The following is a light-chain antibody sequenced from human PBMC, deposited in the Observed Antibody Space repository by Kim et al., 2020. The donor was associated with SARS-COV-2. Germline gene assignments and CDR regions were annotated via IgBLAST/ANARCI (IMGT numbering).Light chain of an antibody. CDR3: QAWDSNSGV. J-gene: IGLJ1*01. CDR2: QDN. Sequence: SVSPGQTAGISCSGDKLGNKYASWYQQKPGQSPVLVIYQDNKRPSGIPGRFSGSNSGNTATLTITGTQAMDEADYYCQAWDSNSGVFGTGTKVTVL. CDR1: KLGNKY. V-gene: IGLV3-1*01.